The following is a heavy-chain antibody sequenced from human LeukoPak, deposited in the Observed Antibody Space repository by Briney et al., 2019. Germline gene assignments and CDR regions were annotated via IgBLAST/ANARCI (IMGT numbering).Heavy chain of an antibody. D-gene: IGHD2-2*01. Sequence: SVKVSCKASGGTFSSYTISWVRQAPGQGLEWMGRIIPILGIANYAQKFQGRVTITADKSTSTAYMELSSLRSEDTAVYYCARPSYCSSTSCYWAFDYWGQGTLVTVSS. V-gene: IGHV1-69*02. CDR1: GGTFSSYT. CDR3: ARPSYCSSTSCYWAFDY. J-gene: IGHJ4*02. CDR2: IIPILGIA.